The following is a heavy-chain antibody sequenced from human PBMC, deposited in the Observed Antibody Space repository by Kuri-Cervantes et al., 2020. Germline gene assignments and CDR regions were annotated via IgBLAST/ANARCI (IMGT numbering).Heavy chain of an antibody. Sequence: SVKVSCKASGFTFTSSAVQWVRQARGQRLEWIGWIVVGSGNTNYAQKFQERVTMTRDTSISTAFMELSSLRSEDTAVYYCARGATSSWSRGDWFDRWGQGALVTVSS. CDR2: IVVGSGNT. CDR3: ARGATSSWSRGDWFDR. V-gene: IGHV1-58*01. CDR1: GFTFTSSA. J-gene: IGHJ5*02. D-gene: IGHD6-13*01.